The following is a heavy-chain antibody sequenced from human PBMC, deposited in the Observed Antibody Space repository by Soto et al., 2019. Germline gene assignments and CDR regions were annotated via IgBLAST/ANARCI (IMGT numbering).Heavy chain of an antibody. D-gene: IGHD1-1*01. CDR1: GGSISTVGHY. J-gene: IGHJ4*02. CDR3: ARATGTLRSRNCDY. Sequence: ASETLSLTCSVSGGSISTVGHYWTWIRQPPGKGLEWIGSIYHTGSTYYSKSLRSRLTMSVDTSKSQFSLRLSSVTAADTAVYYCARATGTLRSRNCDYWGQGSLVTVSS. V-gene: IGHV4-31*03. CDR2: IYHTGST.